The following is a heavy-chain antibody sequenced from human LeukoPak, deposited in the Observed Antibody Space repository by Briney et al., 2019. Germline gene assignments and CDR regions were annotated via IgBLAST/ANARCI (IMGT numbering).Heavy chain of an antibody. CDR1: GFTFSDYY. D-gene: IGHD3-3*01. J-gene: IGHJ5*02. V-gene: IGHV3-11*01. CDR2: ISSSGSTI. CDR3: ARYDFWSGYRTENWFDP. Sequence: PGGSLRLSCAASGFTFSDYYMSWIRQAPGKGLEWVSYISSSGSTIYYADSVKGRFTISRDNAKNSLYLQMNSLRAEDTAVYYCARYDFWSGYRTENWFDPWGQGTLVTVSS.